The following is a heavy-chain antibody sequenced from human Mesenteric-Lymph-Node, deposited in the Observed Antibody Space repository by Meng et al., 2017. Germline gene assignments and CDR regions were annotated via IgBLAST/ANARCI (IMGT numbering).Heavy chain of an antibody. CDR1: GFTFSRYW. J-gene: IGHJ3*02. D-gene: IGHD3-10*01. CDR3: ARENYYGSGILGAFDI. V-gene: IGHV3-30*03. CDR2: ISFDGNQK. Sequence: GESLKISCAASGFTFSRYWMIWVRQAPGKGLEWVAVISFDGNQKYYADSAKGRITISRDNSKDTLYLQMNSLRQDDTAVYYCARENYYGSGILGAFDIWGQGTMVTVSS.